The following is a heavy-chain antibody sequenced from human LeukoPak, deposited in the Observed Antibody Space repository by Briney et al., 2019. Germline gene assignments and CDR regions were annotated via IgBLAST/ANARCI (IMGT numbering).Heavy chain of an antibody. CDR2: ISGSGGST. J-gene: IGHJ3*02. V-gene: IGHV3-23*01. D-gene: IGHD3-22*01. CDR1: GFTFSSYA. CDR3: ARVHYYDSSGYHDAFDI. Sequence: GGSLRLSCAASGFTFSSYAMSWVRQAPGKGLEWVSAISGSGGSTYYADSVKGRFTMSRDNSKNTLYLQMNSLRAEDTALYYCARVHYYDSSGYHDAFDIWGQGTMVTVSS.